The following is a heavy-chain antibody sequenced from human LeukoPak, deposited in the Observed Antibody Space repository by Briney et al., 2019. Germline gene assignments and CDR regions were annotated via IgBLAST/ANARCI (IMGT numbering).Heavy chain of an antibody. CDR2: IYYSGST. D-gene: IGHD3-10*01. Sequence: ASETLSLTCTVSGGSISSSSYYWGWIRQPPGKGLEWIGSIYYSGSTYYNPSLKSRVTLSVDTSKNQFSLKLSSVTAADTAVYYCARHPGGLCQFNWFDPWGQGTLVTVSS. CDR3: ARHPGGLCQFNWFDP. CDR1: GGSISSSSYY. J-gene: IGHJ5*02. V-gene: IGHV4-39*01.